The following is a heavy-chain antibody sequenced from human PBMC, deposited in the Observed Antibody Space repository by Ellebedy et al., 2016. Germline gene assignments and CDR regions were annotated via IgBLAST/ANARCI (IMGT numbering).Heavy chain of an antibody. CDR1: GFTFSSYS. Sequence: GESLKISXAASGFTFSSYSMNWVRQAPGKGLEWVSSISSSSSYIYYADSVKGRFTISRDNAKNSLYLQMNSLRAEDTAVYYCARDGDHWHIDYWGQGTLVTVSS. J-gene: IGHJ4*02. CDR2: ISSSSSYI. V-gene: IGHV3-21*01. CDR3: ARDGDHWHIDY. D-gene: IGHD4-17*01.